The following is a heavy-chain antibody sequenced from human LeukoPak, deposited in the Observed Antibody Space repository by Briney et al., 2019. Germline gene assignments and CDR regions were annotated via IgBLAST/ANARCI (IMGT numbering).Heavy chain of an antibody. CDR2: IYYSGST. V-gene: IGHV4-59*01. CDR3: ARVYYYYYMDV. CDR1: GGSFSGYY. J-gene: IGHJ6*03. Sequence: SETLSLTCAVYGGSFSGYYWSWIRQPPGKGLEWIGYIYYSGSTNYNPSLKSRVTISVDTSKNQFSLKLSSVTAADTAVYYCARVYYYYYMDVWGKGTTVTVSS.